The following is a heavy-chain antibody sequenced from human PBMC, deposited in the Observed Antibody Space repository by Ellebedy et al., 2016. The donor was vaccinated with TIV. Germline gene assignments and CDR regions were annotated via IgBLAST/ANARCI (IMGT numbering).Heavy chain of an antibody. D-gene: IGHD3-10*01. V-gene: IGHV3-74*01. J-gene: IGHJ4*02. CDR3: ARESGPYGSGRSIAY. Sequence: GESLKISCATSGFTFNKYWMHWVRQVPGKGLVWVSRTNQDATIRDYADSVKGRFTISRDSTTLFLQMNSLRVEDTAIYYCARESGPYGSGRSIAYWGQGTLVTVSS. CDR1: GFTFNKYW. CDR2: TNQDATIR.